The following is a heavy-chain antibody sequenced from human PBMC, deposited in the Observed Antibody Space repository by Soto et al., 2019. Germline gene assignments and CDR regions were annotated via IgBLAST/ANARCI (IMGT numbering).Heavy chain of an antibody. CDR1: GYSISSGYY. CDR3: ARSLLTRSWYAGS. J-gene: IGHJ5*02. CDR2: IYHSGTT. D-gene: IGHD6-13*01. Sequence: SETLSLTCAVSGYSISSGYYWGWIRQPPGKGLEWIGSIYHSGTTYYNPSLKSRVTISLDKSKNQFSLKLRSVTAADTAVYYCARSLLTRSWYAGSWGQGTLVTVYS. V-gene: IGHV4-38-2*01.